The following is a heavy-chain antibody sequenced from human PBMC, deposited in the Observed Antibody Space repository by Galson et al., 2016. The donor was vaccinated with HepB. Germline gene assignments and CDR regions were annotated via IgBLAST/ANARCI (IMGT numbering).Heavy chain of an antibody. J-gene: IGHJ4*02. V-gene: IGHV3-11*04. CDR3: ARDPSGGSDPSFDY. Sequence: SLRLSCAASGFTFSNYYMNWIRQAPGKGLEWVSSMSSSGTTMYYSDPVKGRFTISRDNAKNSLYLQMNSLRAEDTAGYYCARDPSGGSDPSFDYWGQGILVTVSS. D-gene: IGHD5-12*01. CDR1: GFTFSNYY. CDR2: MSSSGTTM.